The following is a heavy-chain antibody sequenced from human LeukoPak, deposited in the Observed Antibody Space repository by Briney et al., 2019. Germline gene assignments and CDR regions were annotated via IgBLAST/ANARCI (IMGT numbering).Heavy chain of an antibody. D-gene: IGHD3-3*02. J-gene: IGHJ5*02. CDR1: GYTFTSYG. CDR2: ISAYNGST. CDR3: ARDKSKLLAAPRPFDP. V-gene: IGHV1-18*04. Sequence: GASVKVSCKASGYTFTSYGISWVRQAPGQGLEWMGWISAYNGSTNYAQKLQGRVTMTTDTSTSTAYMELRSLRSDDTAVYYCARDKSKLLAAPRPFDPWGQGTLVTVSS.